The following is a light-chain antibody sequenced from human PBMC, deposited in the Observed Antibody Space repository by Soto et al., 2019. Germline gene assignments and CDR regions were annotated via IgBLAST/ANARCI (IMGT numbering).Light chain of an antibody. CDR2: GNS. Sequence: QSVLTQPPSLSVSPGQMVTLSCTGSSSNIGAGYDVHWYQQLPGTAPKLLIYGNSNRPSGVPDRFSGSKSGTSASLAITGLQAGDEADYYCQSYDSSLSGWVFGTGTKVTVL. J-gene: IGLJ1*01. CDR3: QSYDSSLSGWV. V-gene: IGLV1-40*01. CDR1: SSNIGAGYD.